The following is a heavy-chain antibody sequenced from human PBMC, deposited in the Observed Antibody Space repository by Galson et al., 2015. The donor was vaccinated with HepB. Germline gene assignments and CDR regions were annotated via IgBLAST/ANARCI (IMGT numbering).Heavy chain of an antibody. CDR2: ISGGSGDRT. CDR1: GFTFTNYV. J-gene: IGHJ3*02. CDR3: AKYRASSGPGRRAFDI. V-gene: IGHV3-23*01. Sequence: SLRLSCAASGFTFTNYVMNWVRQAPGKGLEWVSTISGGSGDRTYYADSAKGRFTISRDNSKNTLCLQANSLRVEDTAIYYCAKYRASSGPGRRAFDIWGQGTMVIVSS. D-gene: IGHD6-25*01.